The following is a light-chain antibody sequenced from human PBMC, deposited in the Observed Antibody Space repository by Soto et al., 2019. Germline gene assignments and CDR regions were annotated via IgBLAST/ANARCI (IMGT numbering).Light chain of an antibody. J-gene: IGLJ1*01. Sequence: QAELTQSPSASGSPGQSVMISCTGTSSDVGGYNYVSWYQQHPGKAPKLMIYEISNRPSGVPDRFSGSKSGNTASLTVSGLQAEDKADYYCSSYAGSNNFDVFGTGTKATVL. V-gene: IGLV2-8*01. CDR2: EIS. CDR3: SSYAGSNNFDV. CDR1: SSDVGGYNY.